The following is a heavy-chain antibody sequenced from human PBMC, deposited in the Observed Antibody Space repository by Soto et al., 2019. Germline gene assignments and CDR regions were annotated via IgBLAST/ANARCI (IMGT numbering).Heavy chain of an antibody. CDR1: GGSISSGGYY. V-gene: IGHV4-31*03. D-gene: IGHD5-12*01. CDR3: ARESGYDNYYYCGMDV. CDR2: IYYSGST. Sequence: QVQLQESGPGLVKPSQTLSLTCTVSGGSISSGGYYWSWIRQHPGKGLEWIGYIYYSGSTYYNPSLKSRVTISVDTSKNQFSLKLSSVTAADTAVYYCARESGYDNYYYCGMDVWGQGTTVTVSS. J-gene: IGHJ6*02.